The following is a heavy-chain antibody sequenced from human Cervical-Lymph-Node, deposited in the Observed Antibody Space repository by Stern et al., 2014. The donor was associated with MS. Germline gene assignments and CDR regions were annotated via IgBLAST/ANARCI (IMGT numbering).Heavy chain of an antibody. CDR2: IRDSGVST. J-gene: IGHJ6*02. CDR3: AKDLGRGVVVVPLYGLDV. Sequence: EMQLVESGGGLVQPGGSLRLSCAASGFTFSTYAFSWVRQAPGKGLEWVASIRDSGVSTYSADSVKGRFTISRDKSKIMLYLEMQSLRAEDAAVYHCAKDLGRGVVVVPLYGLDVWGQGTTVTVSS. D-gene: IGHD2-2*01. V-gene: IGHV3-23*04. CDR1: GFTFSTYA.